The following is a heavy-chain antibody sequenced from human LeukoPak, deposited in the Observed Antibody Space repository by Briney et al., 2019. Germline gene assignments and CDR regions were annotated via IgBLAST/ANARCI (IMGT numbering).Heavy chain of an antibody. D-gene: IGHD3-10*01. Sequence: QSGRSLRLSCAASGFTFSSYAMHWVRQAPGKGLEGVAVISYDGSNKYYADSVKGRFTISRDNSKNTLYLQMNSLRAEDTAVYYCARDPVLLWFGFLDYWGQGTLVTVSS. V-gene: IGHV3-30*04. CDR1: GFTFSSYA. J-gene: IGHJ4*02. CDR3: ARDPVLLWFGFLDY. CDR2: ISYDGSNK.